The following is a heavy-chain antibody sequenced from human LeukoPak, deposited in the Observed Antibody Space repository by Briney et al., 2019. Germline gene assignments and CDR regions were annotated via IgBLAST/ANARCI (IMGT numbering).Heavy chain of an antibody. D-gene: IGHD2-2*01. J-gene: IGHJ6*03. CDR3: ARCPVGSNYYFYMDV. CDR1: GGSISSYY. Sequence: PSETLSLTCTVSGGSISSYYWSWIRQPAGKGLEWIGRIYTSGSTNYNPSLKSRVTMSVDTSKNQFSLKLSSVTAADTAVYYCARCPVGSNYYFYMDVWGKGTTVTVSS. CDR2: IYTSGST. V-gene: IGHV4-4*07.